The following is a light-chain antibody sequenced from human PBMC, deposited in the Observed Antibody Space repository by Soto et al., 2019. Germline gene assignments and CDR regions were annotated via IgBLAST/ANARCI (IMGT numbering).Light chain of an antibody. J-gene: IGKJ5*01. CDR2: DAS. CDR1: QSVSSY. CDR3: QQRSNWPIT. V-gene: IGKV3-11*01. Sequence: IGLSQSPATVSLSQRERATLTSRASQSVSSYLAWYQQTPGQAPRLLIYDASNRATGIPARFSGSGSGTDFTLTISSLEPEDFAVYYCQQRSNWPITFGQGTRLEI.